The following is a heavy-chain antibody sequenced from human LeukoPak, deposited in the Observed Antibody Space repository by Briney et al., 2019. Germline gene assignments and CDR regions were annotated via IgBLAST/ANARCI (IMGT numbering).Heavy chain of an antibody. D-gene: IGHD5-12*01. CDR3: AKGIRGYSGYDYDY. Sequence: PGGSLRLSCAASGFTFSSYAMSWVRQAPGKGLEWVSAISGSGVSTYYADSVKGRFTISRDNSKNTLYLQMNSLRAEDTAVYYCAKGIRGYSGYDYDYWGQGTLVTVSS. V-gene: IGHV3-23*01. J-gene: IGHJ4*02. CDR1: GFTFSSYA. CDR2: ISGSGVST.